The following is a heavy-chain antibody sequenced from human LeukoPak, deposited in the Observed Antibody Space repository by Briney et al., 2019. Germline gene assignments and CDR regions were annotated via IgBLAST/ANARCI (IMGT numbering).Heavy chain of an antibody. CDR2: IYYSGST. J-gene: IGHJ6*03. Sequence: SETLSLTCTVSGGSISSYYWSWIRQPPGEGLEWIGYIYYSGSTNYNPSLKSRVTISVDTSKNQFSLKLSSVTAADTAVYYCARGEWELLRTPIYYYYYYMDVWGKGTTVTVSS. CDR3: ARGEWELLRTPIYYYYYYMDV. D-gene: IGHD1-26*01. V-gene: IGHV4-59*12. CDR1: GGSISSYY.